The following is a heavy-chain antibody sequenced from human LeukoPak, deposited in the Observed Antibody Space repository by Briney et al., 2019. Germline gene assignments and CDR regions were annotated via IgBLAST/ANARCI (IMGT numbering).Heavy chain of an antibody. J-gene: IGHJ4*02. CDR1: GFTFDDYG. V-gene: IGHV3-20*04. CDR2: INWNGVST. Sequence: GGSLRFSCAASGFTFDDYGMSWVRQAPGKGLEWVSGINWNGVSTGYADSVKGRFTISRDNAKNSLYLQMNNLRAEDTALYYCARVNSDYYDSSGYYYWGQGTLVTVSS. D-gene: IGHD3-22*01. CDR3: ARVNSDYYDSSGYYY.